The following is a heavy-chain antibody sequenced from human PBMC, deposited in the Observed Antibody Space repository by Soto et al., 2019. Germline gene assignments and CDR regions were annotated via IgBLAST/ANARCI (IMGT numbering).Heavy chain of an antibody. Sequence: SDTLSLTCPVSEGSFKSGSYSLSWIRQPPGKGLEWIGYVYHTGRTSYNPSLKSRVSISMDTSKNQFSLNLDSVTAADTAVYFCARDFAYFDSWGQGTLVTVSS. CDR1: EGSFKSGSYS. V-gene: IGHV4-61*01. CDR3: ARDFAYFDS. D-gene: IGHD3-3*01. J-gene: IGHJ4*02. CDR2: VYHTGRT.